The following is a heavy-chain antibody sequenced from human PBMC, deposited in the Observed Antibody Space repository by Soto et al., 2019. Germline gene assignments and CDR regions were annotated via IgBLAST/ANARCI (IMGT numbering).Heavy chain of an antibody. Sequence: PGGSLRLSCAASGFTFDDYAMHWVRQAPGKGLEWVSGISWNSGSIGYADSVKGRFTISRDNAKNSLYLQMNSLRAEDTALYYCAKDPNYYDILTGPYYFDYWGQGTLVTVSS. D-gene: IGHD3-9*01. CDR3: AKDPNYYDILTGPYYFDY. J-gene: IGHJ4*02. V-gene: IGHV3-9*01. CDR2: ISWNSGSI. CDR1: GFTFDDYA.